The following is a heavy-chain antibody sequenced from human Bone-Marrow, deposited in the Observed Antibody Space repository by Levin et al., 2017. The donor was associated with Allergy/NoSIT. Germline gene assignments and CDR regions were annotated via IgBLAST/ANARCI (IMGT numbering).Heavy chain of an antibody. CDR3: ARGAQAIAARTFDH. CDR1: GFVFIAYF. V-gene: IGHV1-2*02. D-gene: IGHD6-6*01. J-gene: IGHJ4*02. Sequence: ASVKVSCKASGFVFIAYFIHWVRQAPGQGLEWMGYINPNSGATKYAEKFQGSVTMTRDTSINTAFMELTRLTSNDTALYYCARGAQAIAARTFDHWGQGPLVTVSS. CDR2: INPNSGAT.